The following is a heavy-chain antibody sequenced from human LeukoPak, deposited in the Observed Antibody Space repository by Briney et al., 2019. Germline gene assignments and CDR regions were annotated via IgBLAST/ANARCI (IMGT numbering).Heavy chain of an antibody. CDR3: SRVGSSSPRDWFDP. D-gene: IGHD2-2*01. CDR1: GFTFTTYG. V-gene: IGHV3-30*19. CDR2: IYPDGINK. Sequence: GGSLRLSCAASGFTFTTYGMHWVRQAPGKGLEWVACIYPDGINKDYADSVKGRFIISRDNSKNTLYLQMNSLRAEDTAVYYCSRVGSSSPRDWFDPWGQGTLVTVSS. J-gene: IGHJ5*02.